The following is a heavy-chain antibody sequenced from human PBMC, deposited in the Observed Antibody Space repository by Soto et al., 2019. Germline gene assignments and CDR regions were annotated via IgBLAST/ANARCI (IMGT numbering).Heavy chain of an antibody. CDR1: GFTFSSYA. CDR2: ISGSGGST. J-gene: IGHJ6*02. Sequence: QTGGSLRLSCAASGFTFSSYAMSWVRQAPGKGLEWVSAISGSGGSTYYADSVKGRFTISRDNSKNTLYLQMNSLRAEDTAVYYCAKEVPLGVAAGKDYYGMDVWGQGTTVTVSS. CDR3: AKEVPLGVAAGKDYYGMDV. V-gene: IGHV3-23*01. D-gene: IGHD6-13*01.